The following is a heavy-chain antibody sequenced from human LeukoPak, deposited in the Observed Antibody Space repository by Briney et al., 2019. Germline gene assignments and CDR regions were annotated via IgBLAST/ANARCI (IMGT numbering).Heavy chain of an antibody. CDR2: INAGNGNT. V-gene: IGHV1-3*01. D-gene: IGHD6-19*01. CDR3: ARGEIAVAAYDD. J-gene: IGHJ4*01. Sequence: ASVTVSCKASGYTFTSYAKHWVRQAPGQRLEWMGWINAGNGNTKYSQKFQDRVTITRDTSASKAYMELGSLRSEDTAVYYCARGEIAVAAYDDWGQGALVTVSS. CDR1: GYTFTSYA.